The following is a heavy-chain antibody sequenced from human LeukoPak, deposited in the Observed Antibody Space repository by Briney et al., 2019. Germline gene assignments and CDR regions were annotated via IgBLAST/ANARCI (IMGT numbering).Heavy chain of an antibody. D-gene: IGHD2-15*01. V-gene: IGHV4-30-4*08. J-gene: IGHJ4*02. CDR2: IHHSGNT. CDR3: VSFPYCCYFDH. CDR1: GGSLSSDYYY. Sequence: SETLSLTCAVSGGSLSSDYYYWSWIRPPPGKGLEWIGYIHHSGNTYYNPSLQSRIVISVDTSKNQFSLKLTSVTAADTAVDHCVSFPYCCYFDHWGQGILVTVSS.